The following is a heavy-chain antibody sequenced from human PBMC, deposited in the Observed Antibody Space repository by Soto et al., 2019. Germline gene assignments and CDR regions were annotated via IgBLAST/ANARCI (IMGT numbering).Heavy chain of an antibody. CDR1: GHTLSELS. D-gene: IGHD1-1*01. V-gene: IGHV1-24*01. Sequence: ASVKVSCKVSGHTLSELSIYWVRQAPGKGLEWMGGFDPEDGEIIYAQKFQGRVNMTEDTSTDTAYMELSSLRTEDTAVYYCATGVTTFDYWGQGTLVTVSS. CDR3: ATGVTTFDY. J-gene: IGHJ4*02. CDR2: FDPEDGEI.